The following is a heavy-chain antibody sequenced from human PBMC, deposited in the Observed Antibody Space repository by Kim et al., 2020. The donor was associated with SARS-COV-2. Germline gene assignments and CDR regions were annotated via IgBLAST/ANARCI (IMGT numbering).Heavy chain of an antibody. V-gene: IGHV2-5*01. CDR3: AHGLGYVNYYFDL. Sequence: YRPSLQSRLTITKDTSKNHVVLTMTNMDPVDTATYYCAHGLGYVNYYFDLWGRGTLVTVSP. D-gene: IGHD2-15*01. J-gene: IGHJ2*01.